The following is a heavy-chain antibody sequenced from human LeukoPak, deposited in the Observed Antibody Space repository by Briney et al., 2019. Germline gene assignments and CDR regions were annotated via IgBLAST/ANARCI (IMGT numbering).Heavy chain of an antibody. CDR1: GDSVSTNSS. J-gene: IGHJ3*02. CDR2: TYYRSKWYN. V-gene: IGHV6-1*01. CDR3: ARGGQGDGYSADEAFDI. Sequence: SQTPSLTCAISGDSVSTNSSWNWIRQSPSRGFEWLGRTYYRSKWYNDYVVSVKGRINISPDTSKNQFSLHLNSVTPEDTAVYFCARGGQGDGYSADEAFDIWGQGTMVTVS. D-gene: IGHD5-18*01.